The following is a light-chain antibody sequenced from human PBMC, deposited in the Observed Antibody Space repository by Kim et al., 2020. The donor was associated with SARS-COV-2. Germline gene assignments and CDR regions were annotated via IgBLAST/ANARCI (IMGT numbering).Light chain of an antibody. J-gene: IGLJ2*01. CDR3: SSYTSSSTLV. CDR1: SSDVGVYNY. CDR2: DVS. V-gene: IGLV2-14*03. Sequence: GQSITLSCTGTSSDVGVYNYVSWYQQNQVKAPKLMIYDVSNRPSGVSNRFSGSKSGNTTSLTISGLQAEDEADYYCSSYTSSSTLVFGGGTQLTVL.